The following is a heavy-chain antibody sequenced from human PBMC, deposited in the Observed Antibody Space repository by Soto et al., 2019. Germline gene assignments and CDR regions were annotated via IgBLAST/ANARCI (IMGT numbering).Heavy chain of an antibody. CDR3: ASGAVAGSNFDY. CDR1: GYTFTSYS. CDR2: ISAYNGNT. J-gene: IGHJ4*02. V-gene: IGHV1-18*04. D-gene: IGHD6-19*01. Sequence: ASVKVSCKASGYTFTSYSISWVRQAPGQGLEWMGWISAYNGNTNYAQRLQGRVTMTTDTSTSTAYMELRSLRSDDTAVYYCASGAVAGSNFDYWGQGTLVTVSS.